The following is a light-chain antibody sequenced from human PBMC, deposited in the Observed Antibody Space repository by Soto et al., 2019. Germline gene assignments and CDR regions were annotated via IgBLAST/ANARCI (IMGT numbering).Light chain of an antibody. Sequence: EIVLTQSPGTLSLSPGERATLSCRASQSVTSGFLAWYQQKPGQTPRLLIYGASSRATGIPDRFSGSGSGTDFTLTISRLEPEDFVVYFCQQYGRSPWTFGQGTKVEVK. CDR1: QSVTSGF. CDR3: QQYGRSPWT. V-gene: IGKV3-20*01. J-gene: IGKJ1*01. CDR2: GAS.